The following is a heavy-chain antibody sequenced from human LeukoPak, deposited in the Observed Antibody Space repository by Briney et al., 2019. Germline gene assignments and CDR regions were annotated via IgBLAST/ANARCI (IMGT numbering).Heavy chain of an antibody. J-gene: IGHJ4*02. V-gene: IGHV3-23*01. D-gene: IGHD3-22*01. Sequence: GGSLRLSCAASGFTFSSYAMSWVRQAPGKGLEWVSAISGSGGSTYYADSVKGRFTISRDNSKNTLYLQMNSLRAEDTAVYYCAKDPHYDSSGSQGYWGQGTLVTVSS. CDR2: ISGSGGST. CDR1: GFTFSSYA. CDR3: AKDPHYDSSGSQGY.